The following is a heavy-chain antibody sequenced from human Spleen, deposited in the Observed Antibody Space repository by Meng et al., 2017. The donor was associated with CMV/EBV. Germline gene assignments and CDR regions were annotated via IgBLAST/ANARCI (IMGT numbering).Heavy chain of an antibody. CDR3: ARPPRGVTTGCAY. V-gene: IGHV3-30-3*01. Sequence: GGSLRLSCAASGFTFSDFYMSWIRQAPGKGLEWVAVISYDGSNKYYADSVKGRFTISRDNSKNTLYLQMNSLRAEDTAVYYCARPPRGVTTGCAYWGQGTLVTVSS. D-gene: IGHD4-11*01. J-gene: IGHJ4*02. CDR2: ISYDGSNK. CDR1: GFTFSDFY.